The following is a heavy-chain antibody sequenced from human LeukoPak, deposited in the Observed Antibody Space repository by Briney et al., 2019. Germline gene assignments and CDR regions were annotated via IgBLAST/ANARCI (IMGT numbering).Heavy chain of an antibody. CDR1: GFTFSNYA. J-gene: IGHJ4*02. V-gene: IGHV3-23*01. CDR3: ARGGISMTGLDY. Sequence: SGGSLRLSCAASGFTFSNYAMTWVRQAPGKGLEWVSSVDIGVYDTYYADSVKGRFTISRDNSKNTLYLQMSSLGGEDTALYYCARGGISMTGLDYWGQGTLVTASS. D-gene: IGHD3-9*01. CDR2: VDIGVYDT.